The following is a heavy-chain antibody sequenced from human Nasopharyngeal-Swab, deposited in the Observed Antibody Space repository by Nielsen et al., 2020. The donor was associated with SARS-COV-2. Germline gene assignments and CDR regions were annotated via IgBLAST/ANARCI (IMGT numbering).Heavy chain of an antibody. CDR1: GDSIDRSSFY. V-gene: IGHV4-39*01. J-gene: IGHJ4*02. CDR3: ARRQSSGWYGSFDY. CDR2: IFYNGNT. Sequence: SETLSLTCSVTGDSIDRSSFYWAWIRRPPGKGREWIGSIFYNGNTYYNPSLKSRVTISVDTSKNEFSVKLGSATAADTAVYYCARRQSSGWYGSFDYWGQGRLVTVSS. D-gene: IGHD6-19*01.